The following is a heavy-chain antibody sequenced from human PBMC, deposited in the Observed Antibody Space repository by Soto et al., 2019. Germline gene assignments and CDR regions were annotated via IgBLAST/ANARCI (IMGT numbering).Heavy chain of an antibody. CDR1: GVSLTTNGVG. CDR2: IYWDDDK. J-gene: IGHJ4*02. CDR3: AHRQSPVVVGAPCDS. Sequence: QITLRESGPTLVQPTQTLTLTCTLSGVSLTTNGVGVGWIRQPPGKALEWLALIYWDDDKRYSPSLRSRLAITRDTSKTQVVLTLTDMAPVDTAISYCAHRQSPVVVGAPCDSWGKGSLVTVSS. D-gene: IGHD2-15*01. V-gene: IGHV2-5*02.